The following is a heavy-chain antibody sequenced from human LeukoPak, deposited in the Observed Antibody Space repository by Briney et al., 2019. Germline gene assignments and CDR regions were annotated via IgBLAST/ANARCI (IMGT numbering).Heavy chain of an antibody. Sequence: GGSLRLSCAASGFTFSSYAMIWVRQAPGMGLEWVSAISGSAGTTYYADSVKGRFTIPRDNSKNTLYMQMNSLIAEDTAVYFCAKDYSDSSGYYLGKPYWGQGTLVTVSS. D-gene: IGHD3-22*01. CDR3: AKDYSDSSGYYLGKPY. V-gene: IGHV3-23*01. CDR2: ISGSAGTT. J-gene: IGHJ4*02. CDR1: GFTFSSYA.